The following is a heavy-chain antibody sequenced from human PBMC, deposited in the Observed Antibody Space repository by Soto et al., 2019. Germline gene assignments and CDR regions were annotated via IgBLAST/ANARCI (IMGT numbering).Heavy chain of an antibody. CDR1: GYTFTSYG. CDR2: ISAYNGNT. Sequence: QVQLVQSGAEVKKPGASVKVSCKAXGYTFTSYGISWVRQAPGQGLEWMGWISAYNGNTNYAQKLQGRVTMTTDTSTSTAYMELRSLRSDDTAVYYCARVVTKQWLVWHSDGRFDYWGQGTLVTVSS. D-gene: IGHD6-19*01. J-gene: IGHJ4*02. V-gene: IGHV1-18*01. CDR3: ARVVTKQWLVWHSDGRFDY.